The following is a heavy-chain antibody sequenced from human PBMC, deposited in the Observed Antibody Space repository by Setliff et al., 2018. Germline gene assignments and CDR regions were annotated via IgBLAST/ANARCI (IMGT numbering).Heavy chain of an antibody. CDR2: VFATGNT. CDR3: ARDRSDGLDSFDY. D-gene: IGHD6-6*01. CDR1: GASISSGQNY. V-gene: IGHV4-61*09. Sequence: LSLTCTVSGASISSGQNYWSWIRQPAGKGLEWIGHVFATGNTEYNPSLESRVTFSVDTSKNQFSLKLTSVTVADSAVYYCARDRSDGLDSFDYWGQGAQVTVS. J-gene: IGHJ4*02.